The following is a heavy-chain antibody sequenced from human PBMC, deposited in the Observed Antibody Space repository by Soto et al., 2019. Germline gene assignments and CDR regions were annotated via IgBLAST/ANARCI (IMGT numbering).Heavy chain of an antibody. J-gene: IGHJ6*02. Sequence: TGGSLRLSCAASGFTFSSYAMSWVRQAPGKGLEWVSAISGSGGSTYYADSVKGRFTISRDNSKNTLYLQMNSLRAEDTAVYYCAGGEPLPTDPLYGMDVWGQGTTVTVSS. CDR1: GFTFSSYA. V-gene: IGHV3-23*01. CDR3: AGGEPLPTDPLYGMDV. CDR2: ISGSGGST. D-gene: IGHD1-1*01.